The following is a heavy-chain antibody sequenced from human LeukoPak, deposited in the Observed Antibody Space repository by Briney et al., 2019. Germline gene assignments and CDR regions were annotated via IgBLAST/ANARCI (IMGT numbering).Heavy chain of an antibody. Sequence: GGSLRLSCVASGFTFSGYSMNWVRQAPGKGLEWVSSISSSSSYIYYADSVKGRFTISRDNAKNSLYLQMNSLRAEDTAVYYCARDGLERRLNAFDIWGQGTMVTVSS. J-gene: IGHJ3*02. CDR1: GFTFSGYS. V-gene: IGHV3-21*01. D-gene: IGHD1-1*01. CDR2: ISSSSSYI. CDR3: ARDGLERRLNAFDI.